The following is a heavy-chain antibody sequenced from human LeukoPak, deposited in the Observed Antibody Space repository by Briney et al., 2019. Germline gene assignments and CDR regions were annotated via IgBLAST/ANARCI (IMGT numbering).Heavy chain of an antibody. D-gene: IGHD5-18*01. V-gene: IGHV3-7*01. CDR2: IKQDGSEK. Sequence: PGGSLRLSCAASGFTISPYWMSSVRQAPGKGLEWVANIKQDGSEKYYVDSVKGRFAISRDNAKNSVYLQMNGRRAEDTAVYYCARENTAVPGGDCWGQGTLVTVSS. CDR1: GFTISPYW. J-gene: IGHJ4*02. CDR3: ARENTAVPGGDC.